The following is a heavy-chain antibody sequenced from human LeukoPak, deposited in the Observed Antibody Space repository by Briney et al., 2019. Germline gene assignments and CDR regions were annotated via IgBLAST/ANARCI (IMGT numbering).Heavy chain of an antibody. CDR1: GGSISSYY. CDR2: IYYSGST. CDR3: ARRARSSGWYYYYYMDV. J-gene: IGHJ6*03. V-gene: IGHV4-59*08. D-gene: IGHD6-19*01. Sequence: SSETLSLTCTVSGGSISSYYWSWIRQPPGKGLEWIGYIYYSGSTNYNPSLKSRVTISADTSKNQFSLKLSSVTAADTAVYYCARRARSSGWYYYYYMDVWGKGTTVTVSS.